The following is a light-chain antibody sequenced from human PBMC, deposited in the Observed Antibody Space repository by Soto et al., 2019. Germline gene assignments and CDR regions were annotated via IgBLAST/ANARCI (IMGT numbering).Light chain of an antibody. CDR2: AAS. J-gene: IGKJ2*01. CDR1: QSISSY. CDR3: QQTYSTLYT. V-gene: IGKV1-39*01. Sequence: DIQMTQSPSSLSASVGDRVTITCRASQSISSYLNWYQQKPGKAPKLLIYAASSLQSSVPFRFSGSGSGTDFTLTISSLQPEDSATYFCQQTYSTLYTFGPGTKLEIK.